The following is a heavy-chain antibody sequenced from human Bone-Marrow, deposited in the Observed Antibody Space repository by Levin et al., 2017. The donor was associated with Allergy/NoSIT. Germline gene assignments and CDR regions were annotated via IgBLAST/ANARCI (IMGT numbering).Heavy chain of an antibody. D-gene: IGHD3-16*02. V-gene: IGHV4-34*01. J-gene: IGHJ4*01. CDR2: ISHHGSP. CDR1: GGSLDGHY. CDR3: ARGAGIVLGDLSVEDYYFDY. Sequence: SETLSLTCAVSGGSLDGHYWTWIRQSPGKGLEWIGEISHHGSPTYNPSLKSRLSISVDKSRQQFSLRLTAVTAADTAVYYCARGAGIVLGDLSVEDYYFDYWGQGAQVTVSS.